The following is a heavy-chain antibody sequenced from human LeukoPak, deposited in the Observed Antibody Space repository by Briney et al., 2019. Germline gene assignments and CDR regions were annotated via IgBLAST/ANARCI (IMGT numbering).Heavy chain of an antibody. V-gene: IGHV3-30*02. CDR3: AKDGGWYELYYMDV. J-gene: IGHJ6*03. D-gene: IGHD6-19*01. CDR1: GFTFSTYA. Sequence: GGSLRLSCTSSGFTFSTYAMHWVRQAPGKGLEWVAFIRNDGSHKSYADSVKGRFTISRDNSKNTLFLQKNSLRPEDTAVYYCAKDGGWYELYYMDVWGTGTMVTVSS. CDR2: IRNDGSHK.